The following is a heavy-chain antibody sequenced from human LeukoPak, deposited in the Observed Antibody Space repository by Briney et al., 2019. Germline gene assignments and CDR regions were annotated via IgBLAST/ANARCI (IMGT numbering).Heavy chain of an antibody. J-gene: IGHJ4*02. CDR3: AREGTTVTHFDY. CDR1: GGSISGYY. Sequence: SETLSLTCTVSGGSISGYYWSWIRQPPGKGLEWIGYIYSSGSTNYNPSLKSRVTISIDTSKNQFSLKLSSVTTADTAVYYCAREGTTVTHFDYWGQGTLVTVSS. V-gene: IGHV4-59*01. D-gene: IGHD4-11*01. CDR2: IYSSGST.